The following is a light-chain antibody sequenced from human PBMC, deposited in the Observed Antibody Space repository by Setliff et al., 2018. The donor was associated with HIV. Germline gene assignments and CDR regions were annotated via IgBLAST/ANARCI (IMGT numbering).Light chain of an antibody. CDR3: SSYTSSSTL. J-gene: IGLJ2*01. Sequence: QSALTQPASVSGSPGQSITISCTGTSSDVVDYNYVSWYQQYPGKAPKLMIYAFSNRPSGVSNRFSGSKSGNTASLTISGLQAEDEADYYCSSYTSSSTLFGGGTKVTVL. CDR1: SSDVVDYNY. V-gene: IGLV2-14*03. CDR2: AFS.